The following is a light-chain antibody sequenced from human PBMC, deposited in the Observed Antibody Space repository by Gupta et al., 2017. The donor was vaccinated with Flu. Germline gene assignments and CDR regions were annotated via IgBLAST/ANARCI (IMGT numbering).Light chain of an antibody. Sequence: DAVMTQSPLSLPVTLGQPASISCRSSESLVYSDGDSYVSWLHQRAGQSPRRLIYKASNRDSGVPDRISGSGSGTDFTLKISRVEAEDVGVYYCMHSTRWPWTFGQGTKVEI. CDR3: MHSTRWPWT. CDR1: ESLVYSDGDSY. CDR2: KAS. V-gene: IGKV2-30*01. J-gene: IGKJ1*01.